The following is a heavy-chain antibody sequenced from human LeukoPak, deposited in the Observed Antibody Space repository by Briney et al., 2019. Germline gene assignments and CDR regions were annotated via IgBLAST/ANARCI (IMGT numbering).Heavy chain of an antibody. CDR2: IIPIFGTA. Sequence: GASVKVSCKASGGTFSSYAISWVRQAPGQGLEWMGGIIPIFGTANYAQKFQGRVTITADESTSTAYMELSSLRSEDTAVYYCARDLRVADSSSSAALWFDPWGQGTLVTVSS. J-gene: IGHJ5*02. D-gene: IGHD6-6*01. V-gene: IGHV1-69*13. CDR3: ARDLRVADSSSSAALWFDP. CDR1: GGTFSSYA.